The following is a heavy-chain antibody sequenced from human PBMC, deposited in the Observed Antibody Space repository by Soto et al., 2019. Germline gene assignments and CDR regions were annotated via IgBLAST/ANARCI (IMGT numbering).Heavy chain of an antibody. CDR2: IYYSGGT. CDR1: GGSISSYY. CDR3: ASADYDILTGYLNWFDP. J-gene: IGHJ5*02. D-gene: IGHD3-9*01. V-gene: IGHV4-59*08. Sequence: PSETLSLTCTVSGGSISSYYWSWIRQPPGKGLEWIGYIYYSGGTNYNPSLKSRVTISVDTSKNQFSLKLSSVTAADTAVYYCASADYDILTGYLNWFDPWGQGTLVTVSS.